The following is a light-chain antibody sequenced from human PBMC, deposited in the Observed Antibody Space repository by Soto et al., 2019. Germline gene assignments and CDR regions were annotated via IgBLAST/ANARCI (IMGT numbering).Light chain of an antibody. CDR2: NAS. CDR3: QQYGTLPRT. Sequence: EIVLTQSPGTLSLSPGETATLSCRASQIVSSAYVAWYQQKPGQAPKLLTYNASRRASGITDRFSGSGSGTDYTLTISRLEPEDFAVYYCQQYGTLPRTFGQGTKVDI. V-gene: IGKV3-20*01. J-gene: IGKJ1*01. CDR1: QIVSSAY.